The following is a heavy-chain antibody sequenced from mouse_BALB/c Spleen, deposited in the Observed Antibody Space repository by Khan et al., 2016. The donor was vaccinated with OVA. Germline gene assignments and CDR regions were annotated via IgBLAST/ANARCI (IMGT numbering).Heavy chain of an antibody. J-gene: IGHJ2*01. CDR3: ARWNDRYDGSFDY. CDR2: ISYSDST. D-gene: IGHD2-14*01. CDR1: GDSITSGY. V-gene: IGHV3-8*02. Sequence: EVQLQESGPSLVKPSQTLSLTCSVTGDSITSGYWNWIRRFPGNKLEYMGYISYSDSTFYNPSPKGRIHITRDPSKNQYYLQLNSWTTEEPATSYCARWNDRYDGSFDYWGQGTTLTVSS.